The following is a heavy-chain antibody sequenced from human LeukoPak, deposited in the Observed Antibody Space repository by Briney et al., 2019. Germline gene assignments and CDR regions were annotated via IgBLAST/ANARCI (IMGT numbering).Heavy chain of an antibody. V-gene: IGHV3-74*01. D-gene: IGHD2/OR15-2a*01. J-gene: IGHJ4*02. CDR3: VSFYETY. CDR1: GNYW. Sequence: GGSLRLSCVASGNYWMHWVRQAPGKGLVWVSHINSDGSWTSYADSVKGRFTISKDNAKNTVYLQMNSLRAEDTAVYYCVSFYETYWGWGTLVTVSS. CDR2: INSDGSWT.